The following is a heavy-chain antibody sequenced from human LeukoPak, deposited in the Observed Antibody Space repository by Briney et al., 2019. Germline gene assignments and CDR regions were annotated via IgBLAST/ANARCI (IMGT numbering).Heavy chain of an antibody. CDR3: ARSYYYGSGSYPHDAFDI. D-gene: IGHD3-10*01. CDR1: GGTFSSYA. Sequence: GSSVKVSCKASGGTFSSYAICWVRQAPGQGLEWMGGIIPIFGTANYAQKFQGRVTITADESTSTAYMELSSLRSEDTAVYYCARSYYYGSGSYPHDAFDIWGQGTMVTVSS. J-gene: IGHJ3*02. V-gene: IGHV1-69*01. CDR2: IIPIFGTA.